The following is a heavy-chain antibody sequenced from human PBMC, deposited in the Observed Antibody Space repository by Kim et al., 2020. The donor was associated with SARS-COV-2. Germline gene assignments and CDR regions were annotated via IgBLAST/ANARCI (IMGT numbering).Heavy chain of an antibody. Sequence: GGSLRLSCAASGFTFSSYGMSWVRQAPGKGLEWVANIKQDGSEKYYVDSVKGRFTISRDNAKTSLYLQMNSLRAEDTAVYYCARAPRLRAPHIWGQGTMVTVSS. CDR2: IKQDGSEK. CDR1: GFTFSSYG. V-gene: IGHV3-7*01. CDR3: ARAPRLRAPHI. J-gene: IGHJ3*02. D-gene: IGHD4-17*01.